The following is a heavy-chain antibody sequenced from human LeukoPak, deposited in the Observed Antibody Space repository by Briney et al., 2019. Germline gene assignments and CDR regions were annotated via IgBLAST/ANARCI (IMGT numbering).Heavy chain of an antibody. Sequence: GGSLRLSCAASGFTFSSYGMHWVRQAPGKGLEWVAVIWYGGSNKYYADSVKGRFTISRDNSKNTLYLQMNSLRAEDTAVYYCAKDGDGYCSSTSCYSYYYYMDVWGKGTTVTVSS. CDR1: GFTFSSYG. CDR3: AKDGDGYCSSTSCYSYYYYMDV. V-gene: IGHV3-30*02. J-gene: IGHJ6*03. D-gene: IGHD2-2*02. CDR2: IWYGGSNK.